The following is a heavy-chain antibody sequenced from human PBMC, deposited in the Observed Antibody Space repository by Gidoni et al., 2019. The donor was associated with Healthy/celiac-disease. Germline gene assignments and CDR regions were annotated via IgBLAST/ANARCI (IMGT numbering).Heavy chain of an antibody. CDR1: GFTFGDYA. D-gene: IGHD3-22*01. J-gene: IGHJ3*02. CDR3: TREANSINYYDSSGYYDLDAFDI. CDR2: IRSKAYGGTT. V-gene: IGHV3-49*03. Sequence: EVQLVESGGGLVQPGRSLRLSCTASGFTFGDYAMSWFRQAPGKGLEWVGFIRSKAYGGTTEYAASVKGRFTISRDDSKSIAYLQMNSLKTEDTAVYYCTREANSINYYDSSGYYDLDAFDIWGQGTMVTVSS.